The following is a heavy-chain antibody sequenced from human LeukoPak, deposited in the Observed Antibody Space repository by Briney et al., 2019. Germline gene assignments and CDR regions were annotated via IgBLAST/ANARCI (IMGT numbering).Heavy chain of an antibody. V-gene: IGHV3-21*01. CDR3: ARVGGRGGYYYYYMDV. CDR2: ISSSSSYI. D-gene: IGHD3-10*01. CDR1: GFTFSSYS. Sequence: GGSLRLSCAASGFTFSSYSMNWVRQAPGKGLEWVSSISSSSSYIYYADSVKGRFTISRDNAKNSLYLQMNSLRAEDTAVYYCARVGGRGGYYYYYMDVWGKGTTVTISS. J-gene: IGHJ6*03.